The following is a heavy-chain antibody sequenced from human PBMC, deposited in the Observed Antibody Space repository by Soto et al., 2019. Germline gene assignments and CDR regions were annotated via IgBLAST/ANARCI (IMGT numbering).Heavy chain of an antibody. V-gene: IGHV1-69*13. CDR3: ARDYYGGNSNWFDP. Sequence: GASVKVSCKASGGTFSSYAISWVRQAPGQGLEWMGGIIPIFGTANYAQKFQGRVTITADESTSTAYMELSSLRSEDTAVYYCARDYYGGNSNWFDPWGQGTLVTVSS. J-gene: IGHJ5*02. CDR1: GGTFSSYA. CDR2: IIPIFGTA. D-gene: IGHD4-17*01.